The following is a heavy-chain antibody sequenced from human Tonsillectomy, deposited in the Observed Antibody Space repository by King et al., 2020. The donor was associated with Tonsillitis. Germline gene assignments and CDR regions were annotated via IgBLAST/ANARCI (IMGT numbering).Heavy chain of an antibody. V-gene: IGHV4-39*01. J-gene: IGHJ5*02. CDR3: AREGAELRDSLNWFDP. CDR1: GGSISSSSYY. Sequence: QLQESGPGLVKPSETLSLTCTVSGGSISSSSYYWGWIRQPPGKGLEWIGSIYYSGNTFYNPSLKSRVTISVDTSKNQFSLRLSSVTAADTAVYYCAREGAELRDSLNWFDPWGQGTLVTVSS. D-gene: IGHD1-7*01. CDR2: IYYSGNT.